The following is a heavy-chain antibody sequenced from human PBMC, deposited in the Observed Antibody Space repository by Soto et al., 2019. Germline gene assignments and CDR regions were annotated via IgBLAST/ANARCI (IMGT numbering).Heavy chain of an antibody. CDR1: GYTFTNFY. Sequence: QVQLVQSGAEVKKPGASVRISCKASGYTFTNFYMHWVRQAPGQGLEWMAMINPRDGGSYYAQHLHGRVTLTRDTSTSTVYLDLSTLKSEDTAVYYCARDQGAVAGTGSDFWGQGTLVTVSS. V-gene: IGHV1-46*01. D-gene: IGHD6-19*01. J-gene: IGHJ4*02. CDR3: ARDQGAVAGTGSDF. CDR2: INPRDGGS.